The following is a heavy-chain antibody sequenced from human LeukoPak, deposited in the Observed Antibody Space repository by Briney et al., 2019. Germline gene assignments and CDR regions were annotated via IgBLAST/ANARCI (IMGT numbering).Heavy chain of an antibody. D-gene: IGHD3-10*01. CDR2: ISGSGGST. CDR3: AKDRNSRGLNWFDP. V-gene: IGHV3-23*01. J-gene: IGHJ5*02. Sequence: GGSLRLSCAASGFTFSSYAMSWVRQAPGKGLEWVSAISGSGGSTYYAGPVKGRFTISRDNSKNTLYLQMNSLRAEDTAVYYCAKDRNSRGLNWFDPWGQGTLVTVSS. CDR1: GFTFSSYA.